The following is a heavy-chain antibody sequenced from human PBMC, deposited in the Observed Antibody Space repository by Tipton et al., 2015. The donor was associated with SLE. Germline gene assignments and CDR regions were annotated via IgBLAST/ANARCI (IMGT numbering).Heavy chain of an antibody. V-gene: IGHV4-59*01. CDR3: AKDLSDGGNSIDEDFQH. J-gene: IGHJ1*01. CDR2: IYYSGST. CDR1: GGSISSYY. Sequence: LRLSCTVSGGSISSYYWSWIRRPPGKGLEWIGYIYYSGSTYYNPSLKSRVTISVDRSKNQFSLKLSSVTAEDTAVYYCAKDLSDGGNSIDEDFQHWGQGTLVTVPS. D-gene: IGHD4-23*01.